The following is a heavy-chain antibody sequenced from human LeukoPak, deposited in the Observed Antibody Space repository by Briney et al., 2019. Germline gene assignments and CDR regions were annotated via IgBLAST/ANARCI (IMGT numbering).Heavy chain of an antibody. Sequence: SQTLSLTCAISGDSVSSNSAAWNWIRQSPSRGLEWLGRTYYRSKWYNDYAVSVKSRITIKPDTSKNQFSLQLNSVTPEDTAVYYCASQARYYYGSGSHFDYWGQGTLVTVSS. CDR1: GDSVSSNSAA. CDR2: TYYRSKWYN. J-gene: IGHJ4*02. D-gene: IGHD3-10*01. V-gene: IGHV6-1*01. CDR3: ASQARYYYGSGSHFDY.